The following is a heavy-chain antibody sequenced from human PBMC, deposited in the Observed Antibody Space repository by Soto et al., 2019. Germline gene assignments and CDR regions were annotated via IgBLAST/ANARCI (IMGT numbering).Heavy chain of an antibody. V-gene: IGHV3-64D*06. CDR1: GFAFSSYA. J-gene: IGHJ4*02. CDR2: ISPQGGST. Sequence: GSLRLSCSASGFAFSSYAMHWVRQTPGKGLEYVSAISPQGGSTYYADSVKGRFTISRDDSKNTVYLQMSSLRPDDTAVYYCVNMMIARGAFDFWGQGTLVTVSS. D-gene: IGHD2-21*01. CDR3: VNMMIARGAFDF.